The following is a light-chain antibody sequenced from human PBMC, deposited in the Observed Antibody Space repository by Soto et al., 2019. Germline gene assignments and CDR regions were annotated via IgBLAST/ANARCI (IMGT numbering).Light chain of an antibody. J-gene: IGKJ5*01. CDR2: GAS. CDR1: QSVSSSN. V-gene: IGKV3-20*01. CDR3: QQYGSSPPSVT. Sequence: PCERATLSCRASQSVSSSNFAWYQQKPAQAPRLLIYGASRRAPGIPERFSGSGSGTDFTLTISRLDPEDFAVYYCQQYGSSPPSVTFGQGTRLEIK.